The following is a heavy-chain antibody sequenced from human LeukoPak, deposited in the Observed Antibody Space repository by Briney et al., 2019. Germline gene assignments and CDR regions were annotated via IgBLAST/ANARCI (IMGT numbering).Heavy chain of an antibody. CDR3: ARLKFYDSTGYSPGHYMDV. CDR2: FYPGVSS. CDR1: GGTMYTFY. D-gene: IGHD3-22*01. Sequence: PSETLSLTCTVSGGTMYTFYWCRIRQSAGKEGQWIERFYPGVSSDYNPSLKSRVTMSVDTSRKQFALNLRAVTAADTAVYYCARLKFYDSTGYSPGHYMDVWGKVTAVIGSS. J-gene: IGHJ6*03. V-gene: IGHV4-4*07.